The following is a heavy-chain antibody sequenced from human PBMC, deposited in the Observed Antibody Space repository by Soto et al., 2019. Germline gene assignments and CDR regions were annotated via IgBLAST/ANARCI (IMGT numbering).Heavy chain of an antibody. J-gene: IGHJ5*02. CDR1: GGSISGEGYY. D-gene: IGHD6-13*01. CDR3: ARAWTAEAGWANWFDR. V-gene: IGHV4-31*03. Sequence: QVQLQESGPGLVEPSQTLSLTCTVSGGSISGEGYYWSWIRQYSGRGLEWIGYIHYSGSTYYNPSLKSRVTISVDTSKTQFFLNRNSMTAADTAVYYCARAWTAEAGWANWFDRWGQGTLVIVSS. CDR2: IHYSGST.